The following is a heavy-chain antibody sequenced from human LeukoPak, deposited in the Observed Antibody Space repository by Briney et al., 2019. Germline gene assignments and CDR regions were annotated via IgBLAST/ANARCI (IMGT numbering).Heavy chain of an antibody. CDR3: ARPRKGFGCSGGSCYGSLYFDY. J-gene: IGHJ4*02. D-gene: IGHD2-15*01. CDR1: GYSFTSYW. Sequence: GESLKISCKGSGYSFTSYWIGWVRQMPGKGLEWMGIIYPGDSDTRYSPSFQGQVTISADKSISTAYLQWSSLKASDTAMYYCARPRKGFGCSGGSCYGSLYFDYWGQGTLVTVSS. CDR2: IYPGDSDT. V-gene: IGHV5-51*01.